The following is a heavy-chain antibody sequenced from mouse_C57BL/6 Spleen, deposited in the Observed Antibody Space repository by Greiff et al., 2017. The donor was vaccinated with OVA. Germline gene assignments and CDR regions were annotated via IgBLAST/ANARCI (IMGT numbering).Heavy chain of an antibody. CDR1: GYSFTDYN. V-gene: IGHV1-39*01. J-gene: IGHJ4*01. CDR2: INPNYGTT. CDR3: ARYPITTVVEAMDY. Sequence: VQLKESGPELVKPGASVKISCTASGYSFTDYNMNWVKQSNGKSLEWIGVINPNYGTTSYNQKFKGKATLTVDQSSSTAYMQLNSLTSEDSAVYYCARYPITTVVEAMDYWGQGTSVTVSS. D-gene: IGHD1-1*01.